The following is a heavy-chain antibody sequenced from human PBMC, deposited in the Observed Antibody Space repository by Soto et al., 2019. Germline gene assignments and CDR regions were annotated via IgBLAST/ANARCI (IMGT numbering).Heavy chain of an antibody. V-gene: IGHV3-23*01. Sequence: GGSLRLSCAASGFTFSSSAMSWVRQAPGKGLEWVSSISGSGGSTYYADSVKGQFTISRDNSKNTLYLQMNSLRAEDTAVYYCTKGATYDYYGVDVWGQGTTVTVSS. CDR2: ISGSGGST. CDR1: GFTFSSSA. D-gene: IGHD5-12*01. CDR3: TKGATYDYYGVDV. J-gene: IGHJ6*02.